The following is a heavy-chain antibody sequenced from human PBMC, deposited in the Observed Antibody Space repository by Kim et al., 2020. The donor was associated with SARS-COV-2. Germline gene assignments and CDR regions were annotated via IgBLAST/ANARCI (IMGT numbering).Heavy chain of an antibody. J-gene: IGHJ4*01. CDR3: AKVEYFDSRGYYRHYFD. CDR2: ISGSGSST. V-gene: IGHV3-23*01. Sequence: GGSLRLSCAASGFIFTNYAMSWVRQAPGKGLEWVSAISGSGSSTYYADSVKGRFTISRDNSKNTLYLQMNSLRGDDTALYYCAKVEYFDSRGYYRHYFD. CDR1: GFIFTNYA. D-gene: IGHD3-22*01.